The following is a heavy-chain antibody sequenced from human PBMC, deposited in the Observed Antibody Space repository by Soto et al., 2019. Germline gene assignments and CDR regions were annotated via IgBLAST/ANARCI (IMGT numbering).Heavy chain of an antibody. J-gene: IGHJ5*02. V-gene: IGHV5-51*01. CDR3: ARRRAGNPDDWFDP. Sequence: PGESLKISCKGSGYSFSNYWIVWVRQMPGKGLEWMGIIYPGDSETKYSPSFQGQVTISADKSINTAYLQWISLKASDTAMYYCARRRAGNPDDWFDPWGQATLVTV. CDR1: GYSFSNYW. D-gene: IGHD6-13*01. CDR2: IYPGDSET.